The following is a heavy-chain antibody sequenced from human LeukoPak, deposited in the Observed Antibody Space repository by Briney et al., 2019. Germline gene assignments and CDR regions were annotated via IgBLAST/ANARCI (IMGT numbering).Heavy chain of an antibody. J-gene: IGHJ4*01. CDR2: IYYSGST. D-gene: IGHD1-26*01. CDR3: GRVRGVGATTLFYH. V-gene: IGHV4-39*07. CDR1: GGSISSSSYY. Sequence: PSETLSLTCTVSGGSISSSSYYWGWIRQPPGKGLEWIGSIYYSGSTYYNPSLKSRVTISVDTSKNQFSLKLSSVTAADTAVYYWGRVRGVGATTLFYHWGQGTLVT.